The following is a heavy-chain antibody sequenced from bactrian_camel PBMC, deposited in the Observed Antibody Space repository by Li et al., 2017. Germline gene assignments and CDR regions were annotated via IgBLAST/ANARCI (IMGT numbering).Heavy chain of an antibody. D-gene: IGHD2*01. CDR3: AAPTSCGGGYCTYVVGRFGY. Sequence: VQLVESGGGSAQPGGSLTLSCASPDYAYEFDCVGWFRQVPGKERERVASIYLNSHRAIYGSSVKGRFTISQDNAEKAISLQMNSLKSEDTALYYCAAPTSCGGGYCTYVVGRFGYWDQGTQVTVS. CDR1: DYAYEFDC. J-gene: IGHJ6*01. V-gene: IGHV3S1*01. CDR2: IYLNSHRA.